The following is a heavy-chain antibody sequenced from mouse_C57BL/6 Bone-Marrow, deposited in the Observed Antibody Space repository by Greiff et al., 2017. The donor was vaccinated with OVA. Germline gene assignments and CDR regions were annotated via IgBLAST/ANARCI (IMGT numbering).Heavy chain of an antibody. D-gene: IGHD3-1*01. CDR3: ARMRRTRGFDY. CDR2: IWWDDDK. CDR1: GFSLSTFGMG. Sequence: QVTLKVSGPGILQPSQTLSLTCSFSGFSLSTFGMGVGWIRQPSGMGLVWLAHIWWDDDKYYNPALKSRLTISKDTSKNQVFRKIAKVDTADTATYYCARMRRTRGFDYWGQGTPLTVSS. V-gene: IGHV8-8*01. J-gene: IGHJ2*01.